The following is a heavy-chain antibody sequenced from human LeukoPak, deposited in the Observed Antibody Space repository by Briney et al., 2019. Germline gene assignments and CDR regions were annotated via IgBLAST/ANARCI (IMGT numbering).Heavy chain of an antibody. J-gene: IGHJ4*02. V-gene: IGHV3-23*01. CDR3: AKARVVVTAIQDY. CDR2: ISGSGGST. D-gene: IGHD2-21*02. Sequence: GGSLRLSCVASGYTFSSYAMSWVRQAPGKGLEWVSAISGSGGSTYYADSVKGRFTTSRDNSKNTLLLQMNSLRAEDTAVYYCAKARVVVTAIQDYWGQGTLVTVSS. CDR1: GYTFSSYA.